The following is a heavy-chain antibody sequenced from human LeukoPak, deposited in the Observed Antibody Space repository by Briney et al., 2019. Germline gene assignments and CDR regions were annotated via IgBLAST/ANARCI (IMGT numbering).Heavy chain of an antibody. J-gene: IGHJ3*02. CDR3: ARVTRSSSWYPDAFDI. D-gene: IGHD6-13*01. CDR2: IYYSGST. CDR1: GGSISSYY. Sequence: PSETLSLTCTVSGGSISSYYWGWIRQPPGKGLEWIGSIYYSGSTYYNPSLKSRVTISVDTSKNQFSLKLSSVTAADTAVYYCARVTRSSSWYPDAFDIWGQGTMVTVSS. V-gene: IGHV4-39*07.